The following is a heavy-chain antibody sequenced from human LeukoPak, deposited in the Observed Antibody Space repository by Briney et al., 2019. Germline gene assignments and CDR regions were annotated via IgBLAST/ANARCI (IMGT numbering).Heavy chain of an antibody. J-gene: IGHJ4*02. D-gene: IGHD4-11*01. CDR1: GFTFNSYG. V-gene: IGHV3-23*01. CDR2: ICGSGITT. CDR3: AKDRLPQPFDY. Sequence: GGSLRLSCAASGFTFNSYGMNWVRQAPGKGLEWVSAICGSGITTYYADSVKGRFTISRDNSKNTLYLQLNSLRAEDTAVDYCAKDRLPQPFDYWRQGTRVTVSS.